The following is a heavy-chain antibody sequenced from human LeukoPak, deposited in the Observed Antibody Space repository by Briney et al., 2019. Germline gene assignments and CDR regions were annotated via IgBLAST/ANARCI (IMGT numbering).Heavy chain of an antibody. J-gene: IGHJ4*02. V-gene: IGHV3-21*01. CDR2: ISSGSSYI. CDR1: GFTFSSYT. D-gene: IGHD1-26*01. CDR3: AGAIVGATTGFDY. Sequence: GGSLRLSCAASGFTFSSYTMNWVRQAPGKGLEWVSSISSGSSYIYYADSLKGRFTISRDNAKNSLYLQMNSLRAEDTAVYYCAGAIVGATTGFDYWGQGTLVTVSS.